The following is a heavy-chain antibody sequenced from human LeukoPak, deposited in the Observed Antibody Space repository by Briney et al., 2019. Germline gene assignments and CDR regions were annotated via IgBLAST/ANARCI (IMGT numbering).Heavy chain of an antibody. CDR2: IYYSGST. CDR1: GSTFSSYA. CDR3: ARGGVWFGVFHY. Sequence: SGGSLRLSCVVPGSTFSSYAMSWVRQAPGKGLEWIGSIYYSGSTYYNPSLKSRVTISVDTSKNQFSLKLSSVTAADTAVYYCARGGVWFGVFHYWGQGTLVTVSS. J-gene: IGHJ4*02. V-gene: IGHV4-39*01. D-gene: IGHD3-10*01.